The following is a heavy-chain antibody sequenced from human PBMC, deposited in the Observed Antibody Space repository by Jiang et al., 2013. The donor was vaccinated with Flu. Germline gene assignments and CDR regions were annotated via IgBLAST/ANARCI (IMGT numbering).Heavy chain of an antibody. J-gene: IGHJ5*01. Sequence: VQLLESGGGVVQPGGSLRLSCAASGFTFSSHGMHWVRQAPGKGLEWVTFIPYDARSKYYADSVKGRFTISRDNSKNTLYLQMNTLRVEDTAVYYCANLYGDSWGQGILVTVSS. CDR2: IPYDARSK. CDR3: ANLYGDS. V-gene: IGHV3-30*02. D-gene: IGHD3-16*01. CDR1: GFTFSSHG.